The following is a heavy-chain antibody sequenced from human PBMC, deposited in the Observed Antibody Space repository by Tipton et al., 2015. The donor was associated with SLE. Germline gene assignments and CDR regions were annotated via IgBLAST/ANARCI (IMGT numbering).Heavy chain of an antibody. CDR1: GGSISSSSYY. D-gene: IGHD4/OR15-4a*01. J-gene: IGHJ4*02. Sequence: TLSLTCTVSGGSISSSSYYWSWIRQPAGKGLEWIGRIYTSGSTNYNPSLKSRVTISVDTSKNQFSLKLSSVTAADTAVYYCASGGLTFDYWGQGTLVTVSS. CDR3: ASGGLTFDY. V-gene: IGHV4-61*02. CDR2: IYTSGST.